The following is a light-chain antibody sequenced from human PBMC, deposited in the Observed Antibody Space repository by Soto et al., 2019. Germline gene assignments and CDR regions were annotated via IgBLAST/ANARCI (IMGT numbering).Light chain of an antibody. V-gene: IGLV8-61*01. Sequence: QAVVTQEPSVSVSPGGTVTITFSLISGSVSTSYFPRWYQQTPGQPPRTLIYNTGTRSSGVTDRFSGSILGNKAALTITGAQAADEAEYFCLLFISSATWAFGGGTKVTVL. J-gene: IGLJ2*01. CDR1: SGSVSTSYF. CDR2: NTG. CDR3: LLFISSATWA.